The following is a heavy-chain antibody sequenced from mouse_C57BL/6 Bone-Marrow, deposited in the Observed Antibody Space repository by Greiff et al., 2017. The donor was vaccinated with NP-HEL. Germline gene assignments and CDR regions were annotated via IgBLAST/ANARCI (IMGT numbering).Heavy chain of an antibody. D-gene: IGHD2-10*01. CDR2: IYPRSGNT. V-gene: IGHV1-81*01. CDR1: GYTFTSSG. J-gene: IGHJ4*01. CDR3: ARWALLEYYYAMDY. Sequence: QVQLQQSGAELARPGASVKLSCKASGYTFTSSGISWVKQRTGQGLEWIGEIYPRSGNTYYNEKFKGKATLTADKSSSTAYMELRSLTSEDSAVYFWARWALLEYYYAMDYWGQGTSVTVSA.